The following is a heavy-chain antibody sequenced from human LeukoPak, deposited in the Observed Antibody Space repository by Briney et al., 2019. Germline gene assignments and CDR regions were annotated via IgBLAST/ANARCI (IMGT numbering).Heavy chain of an antibody. D-gene: IGHD3-22*01. Sequence: GGSLRLSCVAPGFPFRTYGMSWVRQAPGKGLEWVSAIPSGGSNTYYADSVKGRFTISRDNSKNTLYLQMNSLRAEDTAVYYCARSYYYDSSHTVDYWGQGTLVTVSS. CDR3: ARSYYYDSSHTVDY. CDR2: IPSGGSNT. V-gene: IGHV3-23*05. CDR1: GFPFRTYG. J-gene: IGHJ4*02.